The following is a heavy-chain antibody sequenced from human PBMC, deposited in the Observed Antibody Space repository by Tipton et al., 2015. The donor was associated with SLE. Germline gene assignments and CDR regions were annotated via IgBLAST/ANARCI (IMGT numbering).Heavy chain of an antibody. CDR2: IIPIFGTA. CDR1: GYTFTSYG. V-gene: IGHV1-69*05. D-gene: IGHD3-16*01. Sequence: QSGPEVKKPGASVKVSCKASGYTFTSYGISWVRQAPGQGLEWMGGIIPIFGTANYAQKFQGRVTITTDESTSTAYMELSSLRSDDTAVYYCARDPSWGGGPDYWGQGTLVTVSS. CDR3: ARDPSWGGGPDY. J-gene: IGHJ4*02.